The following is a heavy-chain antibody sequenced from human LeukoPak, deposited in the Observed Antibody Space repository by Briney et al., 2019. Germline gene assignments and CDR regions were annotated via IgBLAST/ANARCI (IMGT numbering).Heavy chain of an antibody. CDR2: INHSGST. CDR3: ARLGKRQQLAWGYFDY. D-gene: IGHD6-13*01. Sequence: NPSETLSLTCAVYGGSFSGYYWSWIRQPPGKGLEWIGEINHSGSTNYNPSLKSRVTISVDTSKNQFSLKLSSVTAADTAVYYCARLGKRQQLAWGYFDYWGQGTLVTVSS. V-gene: IGHV4-34*01. J-gene: IGHJ4*02. CDR1: GGSFSGYY.